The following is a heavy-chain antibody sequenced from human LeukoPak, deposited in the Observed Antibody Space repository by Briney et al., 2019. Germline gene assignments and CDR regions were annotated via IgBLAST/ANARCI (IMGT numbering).Heavy chain of an antibody. V-gene: IGHV1-2*02. CDR2: INPNNGDT. J-gene: IGHJ4*02. Sequence: ASAKVSCKASGYTFTAQYMHWVRQAPGQGLEWMGWINPNNGDTKYAQSFLGRVTMTRDTSTTTAYMELSSLRSDDTAVYFCASYPRSIPTPPFDYWGQGTLVTVPS. D-gene: IGHD2-21*01. CDR1: GYTFTAQY. CDR3: ASYPRSIPTPPFDY.